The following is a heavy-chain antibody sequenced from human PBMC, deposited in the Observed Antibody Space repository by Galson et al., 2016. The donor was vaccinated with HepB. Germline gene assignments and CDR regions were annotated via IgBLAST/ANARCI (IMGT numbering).Heavy chain of an antibody. J-gene: IGHJ6*02. CDR2: INHGGNT. CDR1: GGSFSGHY. CDR3: ARGRTESRLNMVRGRLETEVYDYGMDV. V-gene: IGHV4-34*01. D-gene: IGHD3-10*01. Sequence: LSLTCVVEGGSFSGHYCSWVRQSPEKGLEWIGEINHGGNTNFNPALGGRATLSVETSKSQCSLEVYSVTAADTAIYYCARGRTESRLNMVRGRLETEVYDYGMDVWGQGTTVFVSS.